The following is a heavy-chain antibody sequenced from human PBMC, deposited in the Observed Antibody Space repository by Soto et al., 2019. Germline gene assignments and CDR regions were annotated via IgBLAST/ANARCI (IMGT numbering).Heavy chain of an antibody. CDR1: GFSFTRHA. J-gene: IGHJ4*02. V-gene: IGHV3-23*01. D-gene: IGHD1-26*01. Sequence: GGSLRLSCAASGFSFTRHAMSWVRQAPGKGLEWVAAINDNGSSTYYADSVKGRFTISRDNSKNTLYLQMNSLRAEDTAVYYRARDGRYYFDYWGQGTLVTVSS. CDR2: INDNGSST. CDR3: ARDGRYYFDY.